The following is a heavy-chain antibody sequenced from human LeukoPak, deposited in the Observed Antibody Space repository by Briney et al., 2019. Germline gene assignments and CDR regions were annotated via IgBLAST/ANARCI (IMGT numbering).Heavy chain of an antibody. V-gene: IGHV1-2*02. CDR1: GYTFTGYY. CDR2: INRNSGGT. CDR3: ARAYYDFWSGYPLNWFDP. Sequence: ASVKVSCKASGYTFTGYYMHWVRQAPGQGLEGMGWINRNSGGTKYAQKFQGRVTMTRDTSISTAYVELSRLRSDDTAVYSCARAYYDFWSGYPLNWFDPWGQGTLVTVSS. J-gene: IGHJ5*02. D-gene: IGHD3-3*01.